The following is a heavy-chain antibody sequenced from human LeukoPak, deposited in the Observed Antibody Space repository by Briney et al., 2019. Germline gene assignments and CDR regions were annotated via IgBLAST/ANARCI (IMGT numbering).Heavy chain of an antibody. V-gene: IGHV3-23*01. J-gene: IGHJ5*02. CDR3: ARERYGGYGRGWFDP. Sequence: GGSLRLSCTASGFTFSSYGMSWVRQAPGKGLDWVSAISGSGGSTYYADSVKGRFSISRDNSKNSLYLQMNSLRAEDTALYYCARERYGGYGRGWFDPWGQGTLVTVSS. CDR2: ISGSGGST. CDR1: GFTFSSYG. D-gene: IGHD5-12*01.